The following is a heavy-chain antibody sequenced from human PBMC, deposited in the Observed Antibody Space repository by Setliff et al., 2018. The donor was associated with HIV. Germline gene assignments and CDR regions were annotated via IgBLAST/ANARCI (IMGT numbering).Heavy chain of an antibody. CDR3: VRHISPVDAFDV. CDR1: GASINTINHL. CDR2: VYFTGDA. Sequence: SETLSLTCAVSGASINTINHLWDWIRQPPGKGLGWIGSVYFTGDAYYNPSLKSRVTLSVDTSKNLFSLELRSVTAADTAVYYCVRHISPVDAFDVWGQGTMVT. D-gene: IGHD3-3*02. V-gene: IGHV4-39*01. J-gene: IGHJ3*01.